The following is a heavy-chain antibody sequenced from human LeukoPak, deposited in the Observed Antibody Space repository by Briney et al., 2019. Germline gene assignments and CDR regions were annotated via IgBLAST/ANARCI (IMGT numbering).Heavy chain of an antibody. CDR3: ARESTEQSNFDY. CDR2: ISAYNGNT. V-gene: IGHV1-18*01. CDR1: GYIFTRYG. D-gene: IGHD5/OR15-5a*01. J-gene: IGHJ4*02. Sequence: ASVKVSCKASGYIFTRYGISWVRQAPGQGLEWMGWISAYNGNTNYAQKFQGRVTITADESTSTAYMELSSLRSEDTAVYYCARESTEQSNFDYWGQGTLVTVSS.